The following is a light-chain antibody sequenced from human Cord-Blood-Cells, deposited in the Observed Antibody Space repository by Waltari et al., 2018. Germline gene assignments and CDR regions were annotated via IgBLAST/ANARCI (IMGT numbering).Light chain of an antibody. Sequence: MTQSPSSVSASVGDRVTITCRASQGISSNLAWYQQKPGQAPRLLIYGASTRATGIPARFSGSGSGTEFTLTISSLQSEDFAVYYCQQYNNWPNTFGQGTKLEIK. CDR2: GAS. CDR3: QQYNNWPNT. CDR1: QGISSN. V-gene: IGKV3-15*01. J-gene: IGKJ2*01.